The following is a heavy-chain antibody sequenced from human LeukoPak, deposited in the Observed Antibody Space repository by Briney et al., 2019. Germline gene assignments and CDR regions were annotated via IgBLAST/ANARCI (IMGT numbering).Heavy chain of an antibody. V-gene: IGHV1-2*02. CDR3: ARGTPEEILRYFDWLHLYYFDY. CDR1: GYTFTGYY. Sequence: APVKVSCKASGYTFTGYYMHWVRQAPGQGLEWMGWINPNSGGTNYAQKFQGRVTMTRDTSISTAYMELSRLRSDDTAVYYCARGTPEEILRYFDWLHLYYFDYWGQGTLVTVSS. J-gene: IGHJ4*02. CDR2: INPNSGGT. D-gene: IGHD3-9*01.